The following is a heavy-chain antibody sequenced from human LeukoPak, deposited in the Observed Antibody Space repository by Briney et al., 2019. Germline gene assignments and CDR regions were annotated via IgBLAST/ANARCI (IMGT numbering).Heavy chain of an antibody. CDR3: ARDSSGGPWYYFDY. D-gene: IGHD3-22*01. V-gene: IGHV1-2*02. J-gene: IGHJ4*02. Sequence: ASVKVSCKASGYTFTGYYMHWVRQAPGQGLAWMGWINPNSGGTKYAQMFQGRVTMARDTSISTAYMELSSLRSDDTAVYYCARDSSGGPWYYFDYWGQGTLVTVSS. CDR2: INPNSGGT. CDR1: GYTFTGYY.